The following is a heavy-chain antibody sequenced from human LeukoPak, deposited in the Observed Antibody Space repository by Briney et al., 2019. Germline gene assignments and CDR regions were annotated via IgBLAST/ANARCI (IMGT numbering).Heavy chain of an antibody. CDR2: INPGGTET. J-gene: IGHJ4*02. CDR1: GFSLSTYW. D-gene: IGHD6-19*01. V-gene: IGHV3-7*01. Sequence: GGSLRLSCAASGFSLSTYWLTWVRQAPGTGLEWVANINPGGTETYYVEPVKGRFTISRDNAKNLVYLQMNSLRAEDSAVYHCGRFGYVAGVDLWGQGTLVTVSS. CDR3: GRFGYVAGVDL.